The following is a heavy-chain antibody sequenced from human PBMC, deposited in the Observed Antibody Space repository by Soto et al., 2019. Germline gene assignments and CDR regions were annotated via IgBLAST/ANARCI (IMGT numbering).Heavy chain of an antibody. CDR1: GFTFSSYG. Sequence: PGGSLRLSCAASGFTFSSYGMRWVRQAPGKGLEWVAVISYDGSNKYYADSVKGRFTISRDNSKNTLYLQMNSLRAEDTAVYYCAREDDYLNWFDPWGQGTLVTVSS. V-gene: IGHV3-30*03. D-gene: IGHD4-17*01. CDR3: AREDDYLNWFDP. J-gene: IGHJ5*02. CDR2: ISYDGSNK.